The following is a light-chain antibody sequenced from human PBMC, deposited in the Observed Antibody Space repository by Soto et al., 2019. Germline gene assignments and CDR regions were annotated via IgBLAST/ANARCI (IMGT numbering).Light chain of an antibody. V-gene: IGLV2-14*01. CDR3: SSYKTSSTVVV. CDR1: SSDVGGYNY. J-gene: IGLJ2*01. CDR2: GVS. Sequence: QSVLTQPASVSGSHGQSITISCTGTSSDVGGYNYVSWYQQYPGKAPKHMIFGVSDRPSGVSNRFSGSKSGNTASLTISGLQAEDEADYYCSSYKTSSTVVVFGGGTKVTVL.